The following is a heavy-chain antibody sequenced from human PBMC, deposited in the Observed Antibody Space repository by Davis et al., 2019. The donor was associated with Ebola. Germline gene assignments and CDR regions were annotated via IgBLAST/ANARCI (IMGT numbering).Heavy chain of an antibody. CDR1: GFTFSSYA. Sequence: GESLKISCAASGFTFSSYAMHWVRQAPGKGLEWVAVISYDGSNKYYADSVKGRFTISRDNSKNTLYLQMNSLRAEDTAVYYCARAGGHYGDHFQHWGQGTLVTVSS. J-gene: IGHJ1*01. V-gene: IGHV3-30-3*01. D-gene: IGHD4-17*01. CDR2: ISYDGSNK. CDR3: ARAGGHYGDHFQH.